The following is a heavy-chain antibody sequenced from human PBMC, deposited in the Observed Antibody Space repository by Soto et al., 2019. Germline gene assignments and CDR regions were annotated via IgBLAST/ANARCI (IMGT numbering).Heavy chain of an antibody. J-gene: IGHJ4*02. D-gene: IGHD2-21*02. V-gene: IGHV3-21*01. Sequence: PGGSLRLSCAASGVTSSPYSMSWVRQAPGKGLEWVSSISGSGTYTYYADSVKGRVTISRDNVNNSLYLHMTSPRAEDTAVYYCVTRVTTFYQWGQGTLVTVSS. CDR3: VTRVTTFYQ. CDR2: ISGSGTYT. CDR1: GVTSSPYS.